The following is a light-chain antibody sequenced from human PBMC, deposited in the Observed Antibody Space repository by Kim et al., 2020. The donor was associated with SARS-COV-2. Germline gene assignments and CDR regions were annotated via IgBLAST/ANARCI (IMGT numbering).Light chain of an antibody. Sequence: ASGGDRVTITCRASQSISGSLAWDQQKPGKAPKRLISDASSLESGVPSRFSGSGSGTEFTLPITSLQPDDFATYYCQQYESYSPTFGQGTKVDIK. V-gene: IGKV1-5*01. CDR1: QSISGS. CDR3: QQYESYSPT. CDR2: DAS. J-gene: IGKJ1*01.